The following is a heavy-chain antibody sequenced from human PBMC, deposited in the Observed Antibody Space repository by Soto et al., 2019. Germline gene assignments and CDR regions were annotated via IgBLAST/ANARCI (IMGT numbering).Heavy chain of an antibody. Sequence: QLQLQESGPGLVKPSETLSLSCSVSGDSIRNRNYYWAWIRQPPGKGLEWIGSRYDDASTFYNPSLKRRVTISIDTSKKQLSLKVTSVTAADTAVYYCARGLYLGPSGYYLDFWGQGTLVTVSS. J-gene: IGHJ4*02. CDR3: ARGLYLGPSGYYLDF. CDR2: RYDDAST. D-gene: IGHD3-22*01. V-gene: IGHV4-39*01. CDR1: GDSIRNRNYY.